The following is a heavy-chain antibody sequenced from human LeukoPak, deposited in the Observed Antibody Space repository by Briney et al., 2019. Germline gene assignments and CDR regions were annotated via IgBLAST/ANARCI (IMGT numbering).Heavy chain of an antibody. CDR2: IYTSGST. CDR1: GGSISSGSYY. D-gene: IGHD5-12*01. J-gene: IGHJ6*03. V-gene: IGHV4-61*02. Sequence: SQTLSLTCTVSGGSISSGSYYWSWIRQPAGKGLEWIGRIYTSGSTNYNPSLKSRVTISVDTSKNQFSLKLSSVTAADTAVYYCASDLSGYSGYSPGGPYYYMDVWGKGTTVTVSS. CDR3: ASDLSGYSGYSPGGPYYYMDV.